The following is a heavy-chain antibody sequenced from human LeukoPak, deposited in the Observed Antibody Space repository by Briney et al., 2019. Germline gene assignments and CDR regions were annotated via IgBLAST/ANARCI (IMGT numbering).Heavy chain of an antibody. CDR1: GFTFSSYW. CDR2: ISGSGGST. V-gene: IGHV3-23*01. D-gene: IGHD2-2*01. Sequence: HPGGSLRLSCAASGFTFSSYWMSWVRQAPGKGLEWVSAISGSGGSTYYADSVKGRFTISRDNSKNTLYLQMNSLRAEDTAVYYCAKGVHQLLINPYYYYYGMDVWGQGTTVTVSS. J-gene: IGHJ6*02. CDR3: AKGVHQLLINPYYYYYGMDV.